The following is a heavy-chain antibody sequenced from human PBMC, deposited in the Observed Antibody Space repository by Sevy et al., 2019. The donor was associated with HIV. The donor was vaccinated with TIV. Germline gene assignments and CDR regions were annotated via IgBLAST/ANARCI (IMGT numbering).Heavy chain of an antibody. CDR3: ARAYCSGGSCYSLAY. CDR1: GYSFTTYR. Sequence: ASVKVSCKASGYSFTTYRITWLRQAPGQGLEWMGWISPHNGDTNYVQNLQGRVTMITDTSTSTAYMKLRSLRSDDTAVYYCARAYCSGGSCYSLAYWGQGTRVTVSS. J-gene: IGHJ4*02. CDR2: ISPHNGDT. V-gene: IGHV1-18*01. D-gene: IGHD2-15*01.